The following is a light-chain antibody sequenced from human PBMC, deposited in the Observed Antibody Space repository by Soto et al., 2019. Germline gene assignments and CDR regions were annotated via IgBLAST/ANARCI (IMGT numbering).Light chain of an antibody. CDR2: DTS. V-gene: IGLV7-46*01. J-gene: IGLJ2*01. CDR1: TGAVTSGHY. CDR3: MLSYSVDPSVV. Sequence: QAVVTQEPSLTVSPGGTVTLTCGSSTGAVTSGHYPYWVQQKPCQAPWTLIYDTSNRHSWTPARFSASLLGGKAALTLSGAQTEDESEYYCMLSYSVDPSVVFGGGTKLTVL.